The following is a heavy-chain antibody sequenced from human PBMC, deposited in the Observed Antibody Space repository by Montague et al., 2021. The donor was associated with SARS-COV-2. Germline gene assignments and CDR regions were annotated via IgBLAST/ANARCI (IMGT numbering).Heavy chain of an antibody. Sequence: SETLSLTCTVSGDSMNNYYWSWIRQPPGKGLEWIGYINYSGSTHYNPSLQSRVTLSKDTSKNQFSLMLTSVTAADTAMYFFAKAPIYSSSWYAYFDYWGQGTLVTVSS. J-gene: IGHJ4*02. V-gene: IGHV4-59*01. CDR1: GDSMNNYY. CDR2: INYSGST. D-gene: IGHD6-13*01. CDR3: AKAPIYSSSWYAYFDY.